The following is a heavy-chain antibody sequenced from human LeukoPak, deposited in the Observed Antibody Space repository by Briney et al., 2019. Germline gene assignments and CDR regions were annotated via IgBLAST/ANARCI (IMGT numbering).Heavy chain of an antibody. CDR3: AKGFRGPFDY. J-gene: IGHJ4*02. D-gene: IGHD3-10*01. V-gene: IGHV3-48*01. CDR1: GFTFDSFG. Sequence: AGGSLKLSCEVSGFTFDSFGLSWVRQAPGKGPEWIAYISGSSVAIYYADSVKGRFTISRDNAKNSLSLQMNSLRAEDTAVYYCAKGFRGPFDYWGQGTLVTVSS. CDR2: ISGSSVAI.